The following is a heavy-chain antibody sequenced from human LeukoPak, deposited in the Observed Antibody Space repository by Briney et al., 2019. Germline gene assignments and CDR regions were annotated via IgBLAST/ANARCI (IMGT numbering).Heavy chain of an antibody. CDR2: INPNSGGT. CDR1: GYTFTGYF. CDR3: ASHMETGMERNDY. V-gene: IGHV1-2*02. Sequence: ASVKVSCKASGYTFTGYFMHWVRQAPGQGLEWMGWINPNSGGTNYAQKFQGRVTMTRDTSISTAYMELSSLRSDDTAVYYCASHMETGMERNDYWGQGTLVTVSS. J-gene: IGHJ4*02. D-gene: IGHD5-18*01.